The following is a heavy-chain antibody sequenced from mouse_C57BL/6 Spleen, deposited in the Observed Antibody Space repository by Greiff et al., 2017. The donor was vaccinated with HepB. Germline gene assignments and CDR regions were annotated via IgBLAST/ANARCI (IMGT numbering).Heavy chain of an antibody. CDR2: LSSGGSYT. V-gene: IGHV5-6*01. J-gene: IGHJ1*03. CDR1: GFTFSSYG. CDR3: ARRGITTVVGNWYFDV. Sequence: EVQRVESGGDLVKPGGSLKLSCAASGFTFSSYGMSWVRQTPDKRLEWVATLSSGGSYTYSPDRVKGRFTISRDNAKNTLYLQMSSLKSEDTAMYYCARRGITTVVGNWYFDVWGTGTTVTVSS. D-gene: IGHD1-1*01.